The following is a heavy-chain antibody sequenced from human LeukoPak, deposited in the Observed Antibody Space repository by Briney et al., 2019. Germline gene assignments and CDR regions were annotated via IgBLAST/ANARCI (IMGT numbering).Heavy chain of an antibody. V-gene: IGHV4-34*01. Sequence: SETLSLTCAVYGGSFSGYYWSWIRQPPGKGLEWIGEINHSGSTNYNPSPKSRVTISVDTSKNQFSLKLSSVTAADTAVYYCARGRSSAWYYVWFDPWGQGTLVTVSS. CDR2: INHSGST. J-gene: IGHJ5*02. CDR1: GGSFSGYY. CDR3: ARGRSSAWYYVWFDP. D-gene: IGHD6-19*01.